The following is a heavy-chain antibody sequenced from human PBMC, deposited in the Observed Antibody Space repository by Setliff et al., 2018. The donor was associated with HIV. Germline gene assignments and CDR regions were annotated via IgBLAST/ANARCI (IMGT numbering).Heavy chain of an antibody. CDR2: IYPNGSP. J-gene: IGHJ4*02. D-gene: IGHD3-10*01. V-gene: IGHV4-4*08. CDR3: TGDYNSGSCRFDY. CDR1: GGSINNYY. Sequence: PSETLSLTCTVSGGSINNYYWSWFRQPPGKGLEWIGYIYPNGSPDYPSGNIVYNPSFRSRVTLSLDTSKNQFSLKLTSVTAADAAVYYCTGDYNSGSCRFDYWGQGTPVTVSS.